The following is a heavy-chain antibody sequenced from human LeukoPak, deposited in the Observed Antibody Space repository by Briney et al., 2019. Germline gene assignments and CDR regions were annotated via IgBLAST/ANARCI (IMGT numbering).Heavy chain of an antibody. CDR3: ARSTVYFDAFDI. D-gene: IGHD2/OR15-2a*01. CDR2: INHSGST. Sequence: SGTLSLTCVVYGGSFSGYYWSWIRQPPGKGLEWIGEINHSGSTNYNPSLKSRVTISVDTSKNQFSLKLSSVTAADTAVYYCARSTVYFDAFDIWGQGTMVTVSS. CDR1: GGSFSGYY. V-gene: IGHV4-34*01. J-gene: IGHJ3*02.